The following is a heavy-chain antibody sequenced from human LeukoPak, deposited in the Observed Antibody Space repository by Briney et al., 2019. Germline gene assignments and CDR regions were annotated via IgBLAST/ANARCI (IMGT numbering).Heavy chain of an antibody. Sequence: GGSLRLSCVASGFTFNTYTMTWVRQSPGKGLEWVASITSSRDSINYADSVKGRFTISRDNAKKSVYLQMNSLRDEDTAVYYCARDGTDKIAAPRSFDYWGQGTLVTVSS. CDR1: GFTFNTYT. CDR3: ARDGTDKIAAPRSFDY. J-gene: IGHJ4*02. CDR2: ITSSRDSI. D-gene: IGHD6-13*01. V-gene: IGHV3-21*01.